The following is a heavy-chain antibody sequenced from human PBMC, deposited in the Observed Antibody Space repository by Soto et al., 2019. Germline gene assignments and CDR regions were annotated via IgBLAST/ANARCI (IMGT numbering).Heavy chain of an antibody. J-gene: IGHJ4*02. Sequence: EVQLVESGGGLVKPGGSLGLSCAVSGLTFSHAWMSWVRQAPGKGLEWVGRIKSTTDGATTEYAAPVKGRLTMSRDDSKNTVYPQINSLKTEDTAVYYCSTVRVGATTRTYFDYWGQGTLVIVSS. CDR2: IKSTTDGATT. CDR1: GLTFSHAW. V-gene: IGHV3-15*01. CDR3: STVRVGATTRTYFDY. D-gene: IGHD1-26*01.